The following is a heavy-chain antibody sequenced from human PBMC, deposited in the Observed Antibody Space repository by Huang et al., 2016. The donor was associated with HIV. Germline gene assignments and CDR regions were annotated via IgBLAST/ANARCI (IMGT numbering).Heavy chain of an antibody. CDR1: GGTFSTYA. V-gene: IGHV1-69*13. CDR3: ARLDSSGYYPGDFYMDV. CDR2: IIPSFGTT. D-gene: IGHD3-22*01. Sequence: QVQLAQSGAEVKKPGSSVKVSCKASGGTFSTYAITWVRQAPGQGLEVMGGIIPSFGTTNYAQTCQGRVTITADESTSTAYMELSSLRYEDTAVYYCARLDSSGYYPGDFYMDVWGKGTTVTVSS. J-gene: IGHJ6*03.